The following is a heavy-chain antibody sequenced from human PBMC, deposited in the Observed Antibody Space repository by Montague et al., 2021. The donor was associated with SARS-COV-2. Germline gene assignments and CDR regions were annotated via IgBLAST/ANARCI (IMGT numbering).Heavy chain of an antibody. J-gene: IGHJ4*02. Sequence: SLRLSCAASGFTFSSYDMHWVRQAPGKGLEWVAVISYDGSNKYYADSVKGRFTISRDNSKNTLHLQMNSLRAEDTAVYYCAKVVGLRNFFGYWGQGTLVTVSS. V-gene: IGHV3-30*18. D-gene: IGHD1-26*01. CDR1: GFTFSSYD. CDR3: AKVVGLRNFFGY. CDR2: ISYDGSNK.